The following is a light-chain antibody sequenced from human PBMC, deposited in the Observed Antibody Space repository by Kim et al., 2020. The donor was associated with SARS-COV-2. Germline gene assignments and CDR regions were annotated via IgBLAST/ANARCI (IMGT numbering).Light chain of an antibody. CDR1: SSNIGSNT. CDR2: SNN. J-gene: IGLJ2*01. CDR3: AAWDDSLNVVV. Sequence: GQKVTISCSGSSSNIGSNTVNWYQQLPGTAPKLLIYSNNPRPSGVPDRFSGSKSGTSASLAISGLQSEDEADYYCAAWDDSLNVVVFGGGTQLTVL. V-gene: IGLV1-44*01.